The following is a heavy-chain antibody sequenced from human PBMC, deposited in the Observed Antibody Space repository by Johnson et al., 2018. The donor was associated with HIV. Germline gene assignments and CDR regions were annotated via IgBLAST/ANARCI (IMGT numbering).Heavy chain of an antibody. CDR2: IYSGGST. CDR3: ARGVVYDYVWGSCAFDI. Sequence: EVQLLESGGGLIQPGGSLRLSCAASGFTVSNNYMSWVRQAPGKGLEWVSVIYSGGSTYYADSVKGRFTIPRDNSKNKLYLQMNSLRAEDTAVYYCARGVVYDYVWGSCAFDIWGQGTMVTVSS. V-gene: IGHV3-53*01. J-gene: IGHJ3*02. CDR1: GFTVSNNY. D-gene: IGHD3-16*01.